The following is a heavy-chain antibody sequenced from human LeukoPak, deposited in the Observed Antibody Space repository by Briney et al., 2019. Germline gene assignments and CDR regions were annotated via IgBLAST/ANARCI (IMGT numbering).Heavy chain of an antibody. CDR3: ARLEGSSWFYYYYYMDV. CDR1: GYTFTSYA. D-gene: IGHD6-13*01. J-gene: IGHJ6*03. CDR2: INAGNGNT. Sequence: ASVKVSCKASGYTFTSYAMHWVRQAPGQRLEWMGWINAGNGNTKYSQKFQGRVTITRDTSASTAYMELRSLRSDDTAVYYCARLEGSSWFYYYYYMDVWGKGTTVTVSS. V-gene: IGHV1-3*01.